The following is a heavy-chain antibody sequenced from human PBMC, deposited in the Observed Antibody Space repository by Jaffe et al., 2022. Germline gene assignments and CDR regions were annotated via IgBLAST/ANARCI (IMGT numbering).Heavy chain of an antibody. CDR2: ITWNSGSI. CDR3: AKDRVVVAATLGNLFDY. J-gene: IGHJ4*02. Sequence: EVQLVESGGGLVQPGRSLRLSCAASGFTFDDYAMHWVRQAPGKGLEWVSSITWNSGSIGYADSVKGRFTISRDNAKNSLYLQMNSLRAEDTALYYCAKDRVVVAATLGNLFDYWGQGTLVTVSS. D-gene: IGHD2-15*01. CDR1: GFTFDDYA. V-gene: IGHV3-9*01.